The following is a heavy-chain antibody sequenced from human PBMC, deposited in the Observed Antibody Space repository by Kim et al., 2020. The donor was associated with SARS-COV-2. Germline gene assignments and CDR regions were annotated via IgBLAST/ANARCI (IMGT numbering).Heavy chain of an antibody. CDR3: AKGGGPAAQEPSDY. CDR1: GFTFSSYA. D-gene: IGHD2-2*01. Sequence: GGSLRLSCAASGFTFSSYAMSWVRQAPGKGLEWVSAISGSGGSTYYADSVKGRFTISRDNSKNTVYLQLNSLRAEDTAVYYCAKGGGPAAQEPSDYWGQGTLVTVSS. CDR2: ISGSGGST. J-gene: IGHJ4*02. V-gene: IGHV3-23*01.